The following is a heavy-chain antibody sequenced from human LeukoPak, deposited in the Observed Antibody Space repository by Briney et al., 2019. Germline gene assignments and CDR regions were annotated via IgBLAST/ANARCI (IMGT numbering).Heavy chain of an antibody. CDR1: GGSISSYY. CDR2: IYYSGST. D-gene: IGHD6-19*01. CDR3: ASYSIAVAGPFDY. V-gene: IGHV4-59*08. J-gene: IGHJ4*02. Sequence: SETLSLTCTVSGGSISSYYWSWIRQPPGKGLEWIGYIYYSGSTNYNPSLKSRVTISVDTSKNQFSLKLSSATAADTAVYYCASYSIAVAGPFDYWGQGTLVTVSS.